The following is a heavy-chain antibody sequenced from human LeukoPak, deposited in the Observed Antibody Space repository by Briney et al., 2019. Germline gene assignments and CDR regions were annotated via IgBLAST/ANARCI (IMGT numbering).Heavy chain of an antibody. V-gene: IGHV1-8*01. CDR3: ARDGHGSGSYDY. Sequence: ASVKVSCKASGYTFTSHDINWVRQATGQGLEWMGWMNPNSGNTGYAQNFQGRVTMTTDTSTSTAYMELRSLRSDDTAVYYCARDGHGSGSYDYWGRGTLVTVSS. CDR2: MNPNSGNT. D-gene: IGHD3-10*01. CDR1: GYTFTSHD. J-gene: IGHJ4*02.